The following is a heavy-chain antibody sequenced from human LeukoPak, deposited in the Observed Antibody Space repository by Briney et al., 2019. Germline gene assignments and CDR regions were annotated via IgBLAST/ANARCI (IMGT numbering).Heavy chain of an antibody. Sequence: ASVKVSCKASGYTFTSYDMNWVRQATGQGLEWMGWMNPNSGNKGYAQKFQGRVTMTRNTSISTAYMELSSLRSEDTAVYYCARRFHSSSWYGAFDIWGQGTMVTVSS. CDR2: MNPNSGNK. CDR1: GYTFTSYD. CDR3: ARRFHSSSWYGAFDI. J-gene: IGHJ3*02. V-gene: IGHV1-8*01. D-gene: IGHD6-13*01.